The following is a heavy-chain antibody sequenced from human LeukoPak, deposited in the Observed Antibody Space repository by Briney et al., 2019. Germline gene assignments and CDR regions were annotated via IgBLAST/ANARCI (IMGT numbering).Heavy chain of an antibody. D-gene: IGHD5-18*01. CDR2: INHSGST. J-gene: IGHJ4*02. CDR3: ASFTAIRYFDY. Sequence: SETLSLSCAVYGGSFSGYYWSWIGQPPGKGLEWIGEINHSGSTNYNPSLKSRVTISVDTSKKQFSLKLSSVTAADTAVYYCASFTAIRYFDYWGQGTLVTVSS. V-gene: IGHV4-34*01. CDR1: GGSFSGYY.